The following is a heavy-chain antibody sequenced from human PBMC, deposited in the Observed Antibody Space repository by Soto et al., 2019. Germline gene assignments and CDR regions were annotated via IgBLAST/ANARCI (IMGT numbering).Heavy chain of an antibody. J-gene: IGHJ4*02. Sequence: QVQLVQSGAEVKKPGSSVTVSCKASGGTFNNYAISWVRQAPGQGLEWVGGIIPIFGTSDNAQKFQGRVSITADESTRTAYMELSSLTSEDTAVYYCARRIPRGYSPYGLDSWGQGTLVIVSS. CDR3: ARRIPRGYSPYGLDS. CDR1: GGTFNNYA. CDR2: IIPIFGTS. D-gene: IGHD5-12*01. V-gene: IGHV1-69*12.